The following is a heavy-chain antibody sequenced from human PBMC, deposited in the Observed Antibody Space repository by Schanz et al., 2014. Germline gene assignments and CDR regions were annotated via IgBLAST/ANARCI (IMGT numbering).Heavy chain of an antibody. J-gene: IGHJ4*02. CDR1: GFIFGSSV. CDR3: AKDRSWDYDSSGYFDY. Sequence: EVQLLESGGGLIQPGGSLRLSCAASGFIFGSSVMAWVRQAPGKGLEWVSLISDSGDTAYYADSVKGRFTISRDNSKNTLYLQMNSLRAEDTAVYYCAKDRSWDYDSSGYFDYWGQGTLVTVSS. V-gene: IGHV3-23*01. D-gene: IGHD3-22*01. CDR2: ISDSGDTA.